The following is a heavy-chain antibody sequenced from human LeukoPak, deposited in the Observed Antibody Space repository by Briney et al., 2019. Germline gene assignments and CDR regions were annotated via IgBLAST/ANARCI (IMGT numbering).Heavy chain of an antibody. J-gene: IGHJ6*02. CDR2: IYYSGST. Sequence: SQTLSLTCTVSGGSISSGDYYWRWIRQPPGKVVEWIGYIYYSGSTYYNPSLKSRVTISVDTSKNQFSLKLSSVTAADTAVYYCARDRIQLWLRYYYYYGMDVWGQGTTVPVSS. V-gene: IGHV4-30-4*01. D-gene: IGHD5-18*01. CDR1: GGSISSGDYY. CDR3: ARDRIQLWLRYYYYYGMDV.